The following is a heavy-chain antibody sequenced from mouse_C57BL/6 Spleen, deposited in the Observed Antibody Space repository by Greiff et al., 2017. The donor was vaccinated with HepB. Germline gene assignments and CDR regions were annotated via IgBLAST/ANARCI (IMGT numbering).Heavy chain of an antibody. CDR2: ISYDGSN. J-gene: IGHJ1*03. Sequence: DVKLQESGPGLVKPSQSLSLTCSVTGYSITSGYYWNWIRQFPGNKLEWMGYISYDGSNNYNPSLKNRISITRDTSKNQFFLKLNSVTTEDTATYYCAIDNSYWYFDVWGTETTVTVSS. CDR1: GYSITSGYY. CDR3: AIDNSYWYFDV. V-gene: IGHV3-6*01.